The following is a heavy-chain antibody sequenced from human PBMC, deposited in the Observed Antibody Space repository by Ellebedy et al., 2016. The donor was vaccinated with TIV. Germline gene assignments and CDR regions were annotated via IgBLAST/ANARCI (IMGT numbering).Heavy chain of an antibody. CDR1: GGSISSYY. D-gene: IGHD1-26*01. V-gene: IGHV4-59*01. J-gene: IGHJ4*02. CDR2: IYYSGST. CDR3: ARAPYSGSYYAGGFDY. Sequence: SETLSLTXTVSGGSISSYYWSWIRQPPGKGLEWIGYIYYSGSTNYNPSLKSRVTISVDTSKNQFSLKLSSVTAADTAVYYCARAPYSGSYYAGGFDYWGQGTLVTVSS.